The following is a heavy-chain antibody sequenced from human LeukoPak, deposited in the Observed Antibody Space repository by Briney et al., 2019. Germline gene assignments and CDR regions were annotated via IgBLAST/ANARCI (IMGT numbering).Heavy chain of an antibody. CDR1: GFTFSSYA. CDR3: AKNRLYCSSTSCHNWFDP. CDR2: ISGSGGST. J-gene: IGHJ5*02. Sequence: PGGSLRLSCAAPGFTFSSYAMSWVRQAPGKGLEWVSLISGSGGSTHYADSVKGRFTISRDNSKNTLFLQMNSLRAEDTAVYYCAKNRLYCSSTSCHNWFDPWGQGTLVTVSS. D-gene: IGHD2-2*01. V-gene: IGHV3-23*01.